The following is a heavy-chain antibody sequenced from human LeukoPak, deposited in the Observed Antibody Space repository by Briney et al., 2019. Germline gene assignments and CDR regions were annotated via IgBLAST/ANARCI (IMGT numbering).Heavy chain of an antibody. V-gene: IGHV4-39*01. CDR3: ARLFNDYGDWGGWFDP. D-gene: IGHD4-17*01. J-gene: IGHJ5*02. CDR1: GGSISSSSYY. Sequence: SETLSLTCTVSGGSISSSSYYWGWIRQPPGKGLEWIGSNYYSVSTYYNPSLKSRVTISVDTSKNQFSLKLSSVTAADTAVYYCARLFNDYGDWGGWFDPWGQGTLVTVSS. CDR2: NYYSVST.